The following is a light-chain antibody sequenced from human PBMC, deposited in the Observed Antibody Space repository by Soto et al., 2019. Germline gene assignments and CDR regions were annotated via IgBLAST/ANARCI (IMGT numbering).Light chain of an antibody. CDR1: SSNIGSNT. V-gene: IGLV1-44*01. J-gene: IGLJ1*01. CDR3: SSYTSSTSYA. Sequence: QSVLAHPASASGTPGQRVTISCSGSSSNIGSNTGSWYQQFPGTAPKLLIYFNIQRPSGVPDRFSGSKSCNTASLTISGLQAEDEADYYCSSYTSSTSYAFGTGTKVTVI. CDR2: FNI.